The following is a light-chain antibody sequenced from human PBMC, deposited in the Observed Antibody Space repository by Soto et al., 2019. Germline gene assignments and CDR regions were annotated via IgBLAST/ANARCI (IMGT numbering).Light chain of an antibody. Sequence: DIQMTQSPSTLSASVGDRVTITCRATQSITNYLAWYQQKRWKAPKLLIFKASTLESGVPSRFSGSGSGTEFTLSISSLQPDDCATYYCQQYESFPRTFGQGTKVEIK. CDR1: QSITNY. CDR3: QQYESFPRT. V-gene: IGKV1-5*03. J-gene: IGKJ1*01. CDR2: KAS.